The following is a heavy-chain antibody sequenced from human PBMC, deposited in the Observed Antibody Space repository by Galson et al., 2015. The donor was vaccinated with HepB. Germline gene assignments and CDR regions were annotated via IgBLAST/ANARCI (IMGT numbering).Heavy chain of an antibody. D-gene: IGHD2-2*01. Sequence: SVKVSCKASGGTFSSYAIIWVRQAPGQGLEWMGGIIPIFGTANYAQKFQGRVTITADESTSTAYMELSSLRSEDTAVYYCARRFCSSTSCYPPSVAFDIWGQGTMVTVSS. CDR3: ARRFCSSTSCYPPSVAFDI. V-gene: IGHV1-69*13. J-gene: IGHJ3*02. CDR1: GGTFSSYA. CDR2: IIPIFGTA.